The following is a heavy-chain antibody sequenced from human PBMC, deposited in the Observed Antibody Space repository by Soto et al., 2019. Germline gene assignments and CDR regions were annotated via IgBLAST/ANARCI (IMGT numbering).Heavy chain of an antibody. CDR3: AKDMENGYNPYYYYGMDV. V-gene: IGHV3-9*01. J-gene: IGHJ6*02. CDR2: ISWNSVSI. D-gene: IGHD3-10*01. CDR1: GFNFNDYG. Sequence: EVQLVESGGDLVQPGRSLRLSCAASGFNFNDYGMHWVRQAQGKGLEWVSSISWNSVSIGYADSVKGRFTISRDNAKNSLYLQMNTLRAEDTALYYCAKDMENGYNPYYYYGMDVWGQGTTVTVSS.